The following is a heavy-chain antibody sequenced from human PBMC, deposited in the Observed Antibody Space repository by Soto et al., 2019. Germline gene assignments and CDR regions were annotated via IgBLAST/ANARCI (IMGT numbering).Heavy chain of an antibody. Sequence: GESLKISCKGSGYSFTSYWISWVRQMPGKGLEWMGRIDPSDSYTNYSPSFQGHVTISADKSISTAYLQWSSLKASDTAMYYCARDFLEYCSSTSCQYYYYYGMYVWGQGTTVTVSS. CDR3: ARDFLEYCSSTSCQYYYYYGMYV. V-gene: IGHV5-10-1*01. CDR1: GYSFTSYW. D-gene: IGHD2-2*01. CDR2: IDPSDSYT. J-gene: IGHJ6*02.